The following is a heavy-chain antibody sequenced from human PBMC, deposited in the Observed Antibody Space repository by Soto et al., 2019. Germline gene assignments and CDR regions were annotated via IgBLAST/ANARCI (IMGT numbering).Heavy chain of an antibody. D-gene: IGHD3-22*01. CDR2: IYYSGST. CDR3: ARDEYDSSGYYHGYFDY. CDR1: GGSVSSGSYY. V-gene: IGHV4-61*01. Sequence: SETLSLTCTVSGGSVSSGSYYWSWIRQPPGKGLEWIGYIYYSGSTNYNPSLKSRVTIAVDTSKDQFSLKLSSVTAADTAVYYCARDEYDSSGYYHGYFDYWGQGTLVTVSS. J-gene: IGHJ4*02.